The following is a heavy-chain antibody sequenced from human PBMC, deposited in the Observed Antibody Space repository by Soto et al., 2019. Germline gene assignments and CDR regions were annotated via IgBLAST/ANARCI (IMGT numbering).Heavy chain of an antibody. CDR3: ARDGSGTTVVKTVYYYYYGMDV. V-gene: IGHV1-18*01. CDR1: GYTFTSYG. CDR2: ISAYNGNT. Sequence: GASVKVSCKASGYTFTSYGISWVRQAPGQGLEWMGWISAYNGNTNYAQKLQGGVTMTTDTSTSTAYMELRSLISDDTAVYYCARDGSGTTVVKTVYYYYYGMDVWGQGTTVTVSS. J-gene: IGHJ6*02. D-gene: IGHD4-17*01.